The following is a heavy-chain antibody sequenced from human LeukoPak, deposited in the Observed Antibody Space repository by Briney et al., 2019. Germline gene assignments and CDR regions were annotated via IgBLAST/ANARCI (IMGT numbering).Heavy chain of an antibody. J-gene: IGHJ4*02. CDR2: ISSSSSYI. D-gene: IGHD1-26*01. Sequence: GGSLRLSCAASGFTFSRYWMSWVRQAPGKGLEWVSSISSSSSYIYYADSVKGRFTISRDNAKNSLYLQMNSLRAEDTAVYYCARDRLVGATTVVYWGQGTLVTVSS. V-gene: IGHV3-21*01. CDR1: GFTFSRYW. CDR3: ARDRLVGATTVVY.